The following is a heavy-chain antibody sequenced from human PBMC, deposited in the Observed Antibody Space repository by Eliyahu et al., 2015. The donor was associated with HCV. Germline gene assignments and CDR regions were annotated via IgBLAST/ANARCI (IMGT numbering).Heavy chain of an antibody. J-gene: IGHJ4*02. Sequence: EVELLESGGGLVQPGGSLRLSCTASGFTFRTYWMXWVRQAPGKGXEWXANIKEDGSAKYYVDSVKGRFTISRDNAKNSLYLQMNSLRAEDTAVYYCARTPYYDNKNYYRHFDRWGQGTLVIVSS. D-gene: IGHD3-22*01. CDR2: IKEDGSAK. CDR1: GFTFRTYW. V-gene: IGHV3-7*04. CDR3: ARTPYYDNKNYYRHFDR.